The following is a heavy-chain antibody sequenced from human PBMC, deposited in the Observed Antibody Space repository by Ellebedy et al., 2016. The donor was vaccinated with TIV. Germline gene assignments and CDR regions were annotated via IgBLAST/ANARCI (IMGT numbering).Heavy chain of an antibody. CDR2: ISTSGNNI. CDR1: GFTFRIYE. CDR3: TRELYYRMDV. Sequence: PGGSLRLSCAASGFTFRIYEMNCVRQSLRKGLEWVSYISTSGNNIYHEDSVKGRFTISRDNATNSLYLQMKSLRTEDTAVYYCTRELYYRMDVWGQGTTVTVSS. J-gene: IGHJ6*02. V-gene: IGHV3-48*03.